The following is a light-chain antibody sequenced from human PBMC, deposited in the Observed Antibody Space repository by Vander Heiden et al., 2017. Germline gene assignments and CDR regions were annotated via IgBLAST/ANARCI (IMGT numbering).Light chain of an antibody. CDR1: QSISSH. Sequence: DIQMTQSPPSLSASVGDRVTITCRASQSISSHLNWYQQKPGKAPKLLIYAASNLQSGVPSRFSGSGSGTDFTLTISSLQPEDFATYYCQQSDSTLWTFGQGTKVEIK. CDR3: QQSDSTLWT. V-gene: IGKV1-39*01. CDR2: AAS. J-gene: IGKJ1*01.